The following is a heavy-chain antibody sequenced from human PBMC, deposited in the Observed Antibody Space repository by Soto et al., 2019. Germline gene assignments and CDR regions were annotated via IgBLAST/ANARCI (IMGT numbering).Heavy chain of an antibody. CDR3: ASFDILTQGNHWFDP. V-gene: IGHV3-21*01. CDR1: GFTFSSYS. D-gene: IGHD3-9*01. CDR2: ISSSSSYI. Sequence: LRLSCAASGFTFSSYSMNWVRQAAVKGLEWVSSISSSSSYIYYADSVKGRFTISRDNAKNSLYLQMNSLRAEDTAVYYCASFDILTQGNHWFDPWGQGTLVTVSS. J-gene: IGHJ5*02.